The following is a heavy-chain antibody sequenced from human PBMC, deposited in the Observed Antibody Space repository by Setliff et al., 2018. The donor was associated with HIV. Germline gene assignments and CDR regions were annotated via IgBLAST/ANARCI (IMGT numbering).Heavy chain of an antibody. CDR2: ISASSVNT. Sequence: ASVKVSCKASGYTFNNYHITWVRQAPGQGLEWVGSISASSVNTNYTQGRVTMTTDISTSTAYMELRSLRSADSAVYYGARVPVSNYYYYMDVWGKGTTVTVSS. J-gene: IGHJ6*03. V-gene: IGHV1-18*01. CDR1: GYTFNNYH. CDR3: ARVPVSNYYYYMDV.